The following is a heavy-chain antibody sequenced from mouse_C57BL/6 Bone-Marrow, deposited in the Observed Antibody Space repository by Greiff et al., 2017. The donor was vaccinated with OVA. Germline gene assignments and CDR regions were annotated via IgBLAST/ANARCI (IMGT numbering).Heavy chain of an antibody. CDR2: ISSGSSTF. D-gene: IGHD6-1*01. Sequence: EVKLVESGGGLVKPGGSLKLSCAASGFTFSDYGMHWVRQAPEKGLEWVAYISSGSSTFYYADTVKGRFTISRDNAKNTLFLQMTSLRSEDTAMYYCARTSLYYFDYWGQGTTLTVSS. CDR3: ARTSLYYFDY. CDR1: GFTFSDYG. V-gene: IGHV5-17*01. J-gene: IGHJ2*01.